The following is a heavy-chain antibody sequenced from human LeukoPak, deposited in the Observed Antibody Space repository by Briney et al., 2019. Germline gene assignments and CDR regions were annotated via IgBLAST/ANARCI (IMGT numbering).Heavy chain of an antibody. V-gene: IGHV1-69*01. J-gene: IGHJ4*02. CDR3: ARSGVRGVIRAYYFDY. Sequence: SVKVSCKASGGTFSSYAISWVRQAPGQGLEWMGGIIPIFGTANYAQKFQGRVTITADESTSTAYMELSSLRSEDTAVYYCARSGVRGVIRAYYFDYWGQGTLVTISS. CDR2: IIPIFGTA. D-gene: IGHD3-10*01. CDR1: GGTFSSYA.